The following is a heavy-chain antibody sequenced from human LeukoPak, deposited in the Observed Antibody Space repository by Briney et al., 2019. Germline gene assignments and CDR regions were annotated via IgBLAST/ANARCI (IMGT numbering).Heavy chain of an antibody. CDR1: GGSFTDYF. CDR2: INDYTGNT. Sequence: SETLSLACDVFGGSFTDYFWTWIRQSPGKGLEWIGEINDYTGNTNYNPSLNSRVSISLEKSKNQFSLGLRSVTAADTAVYYCARGRIAKIVVVHSFHYGMDVWGQGTTVTVSS. V-gene: IGHV4-34*01. D-gene: IGHD3-22*01. J-gene: IGHJ6*02. CDR3: ARGRIAKIVVVHSFHYGMDV.